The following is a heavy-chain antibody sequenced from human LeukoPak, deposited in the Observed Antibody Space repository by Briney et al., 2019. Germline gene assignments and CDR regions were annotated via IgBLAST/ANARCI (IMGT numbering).Heavy chain of an antibody. CDR1: GFTFSSYE. V-gene: IGHV4-39*07. CDR3: ARDHSTYGSSPTDY. D-gene: IGHD3-10*01. Sequence: GSLRLSCAASGFTFSSYEMNWVRQAPGKGPEWIGSISYSGTTYYNPSLKSRVTISIDTSKNQFSLKLSSVTAADTAVYYCARDHSTYGSSPTDYWGQGTLLTVSS. J-gene: IGHJ4*02. CDR2: ISYSGTT.